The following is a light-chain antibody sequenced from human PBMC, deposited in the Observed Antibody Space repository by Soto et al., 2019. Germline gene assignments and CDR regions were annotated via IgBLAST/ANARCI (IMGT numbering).Light chain of an antibody. CDR3: QQYYSWPPLT. CDR2: GAS. CDR1: QSVSSSY. Sequence: EIALTQSPDTLSLSPGDRATLSCLASQSVSSSYLAWYQQKPGQAPRLLIYGASSRATGIPDRFSGSGSGTEFTLTISSLQSEDFAVYYCQQYYSWPPLTFGQGTRLEIK. V-gene: IGKV3-20*01. J-gene: IGKJ5*01.